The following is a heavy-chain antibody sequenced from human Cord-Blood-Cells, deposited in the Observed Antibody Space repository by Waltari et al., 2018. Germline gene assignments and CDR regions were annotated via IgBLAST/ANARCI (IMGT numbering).Heavy chain of an antibody. Sequence: EVQLVESGGGLVQPGGSLRLSFAASAFTFSSYWMSWVRQAPGKWREGVANIEQEGSEKYYVDSVKGRFTIPRENAKNSLYLQMNSLRAEDTAVDYCARGLVSWFDPWGQGTLVTVSS. V-gene: IGHV3-7*01. CDR2: IEQEGSEK. D-gene: IGHD6-6*01. CDR1: AFTFSSYW. J-gene: IGHJ5*02. CDR3: ARGLVSWFDP.